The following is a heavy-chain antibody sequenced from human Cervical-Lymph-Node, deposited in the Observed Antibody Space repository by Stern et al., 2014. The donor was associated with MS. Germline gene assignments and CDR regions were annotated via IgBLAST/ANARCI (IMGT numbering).Heavy chain of an antibody. CDR2: IYWDGAN. Sequence: QVTLRESGPTLVKPTQTLTLKCIFSGFSLTTSGVGVGWIRQPPGKALEWLGFIYWDGANRYSSSLKRRITITKDTSKTQVVLTMTNMDPVDTATYYCIHTSPRVPGIDYWGQGTLVTVSS. D-gene: IGHD6-13*01. J-gene: IGHJ4*02. V-gene: IGHV2-5*02. CDR1: GFSLTTSGVG. CDR3: IHTSPRVPGIDY.